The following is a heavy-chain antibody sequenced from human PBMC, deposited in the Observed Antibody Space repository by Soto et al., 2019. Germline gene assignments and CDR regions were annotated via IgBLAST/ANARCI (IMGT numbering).Heavy chain of an antibody. J-gene: IGHJ4*02. CDR1: GFTFTTAW. CDR3: TREFFLFRYFDY. CDR2: IKSKTDGGTT. V-gene: IGHV3-15*07. D-gene: IGHD2-21*01. Sequence: GSLRLSCAASGFTFTTAWINWVRQAPGKGLEWVGRIKSKTDGGTTDFAAPVRGRFTISRDDSKSIAYLQMNSLKTEDTAVYYCTREFFLFRYFDYWGQGTLVTVSS.